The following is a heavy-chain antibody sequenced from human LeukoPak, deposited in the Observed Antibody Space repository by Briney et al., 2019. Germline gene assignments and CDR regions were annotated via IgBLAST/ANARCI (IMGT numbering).Heavy chain of an antibody. J-gene: IGHJ4*02. V-gene: IGHV1-69*01. CDR3: ARDGDTAMVSFDY. D-gene: IGHD5-18*01. CDR2: IIPIFGTA. CDR1: GGTFSSYA. Sequence: GASVKVSCKASGGTFSSYAISWVRQAPGQGLEWMGGIIPIFGTANYAQKFQGRATITADESTSTAYMELSSLRSEDTAVYYCARDGDTAMVSFDYWGQGTLVTVSS.